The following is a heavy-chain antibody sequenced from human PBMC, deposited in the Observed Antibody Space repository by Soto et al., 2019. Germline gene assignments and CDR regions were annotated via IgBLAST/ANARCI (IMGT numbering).Heavy chain of an antibody. D-gene: IGHD2-8*01. CDR3: ARGVNDDS. J-gene: IGHJ4*02. Sequence: GGAVKRTCAAPGGCVGGNQLTWVRQAPGKGLEWVAVIHTSGDTYYADSVQGRFTISRDNSKNTVYLQMNSLRVGDTAMYFCARGVNDDSWGQGTLVTVSS. V-gene: IGHV3-53*01. CDR1: GGCVGGNQ. CDR2: IHTSGDT.